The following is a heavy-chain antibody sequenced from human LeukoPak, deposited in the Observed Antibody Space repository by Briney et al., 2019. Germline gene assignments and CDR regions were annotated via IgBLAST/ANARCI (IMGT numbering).Heavy chain of an antibody. V-gene: IGHV1-2*02. CDR3: AREGIPESGAFDI. Sequence: PEASVKVSCKASGYTFTGYYMHWVRQAPGQGLEWMGWINPNSGGTNYAQKFQGRVTMTRDTSISTAYMELSRLRSDDTAVYYCAREGIPESGAFDIWGQGTVVTVSS. D-gene: IGHD2-21*01. J-gene: IGHJ3*02. CDR2: INPNSGGT. CDR1: GYTFTGYY.